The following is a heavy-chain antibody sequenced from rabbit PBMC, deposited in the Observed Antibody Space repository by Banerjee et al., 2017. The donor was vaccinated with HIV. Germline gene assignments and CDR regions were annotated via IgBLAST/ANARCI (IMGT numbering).Heavy chain of an antibody. Sequence: QEQLEESGGDLVKPGGSLTLTCTASGFSFSSYGVSWVRQAPGKGLEWIACINTSTGNTVYASWAKGRFTISKTSSPTVTLQMTSLTAADTATYFCTRDFTGVIGWNFNLWGPGTLVTVS. CDR2: INTSTGNT. CDR1: GFSFSSYG. CDR3: TRDFTGVIGWNFNL. J-gene: IGHJ4*01. V-gene: IGHV1S45*01. D-gene: IGHD7-1*01.